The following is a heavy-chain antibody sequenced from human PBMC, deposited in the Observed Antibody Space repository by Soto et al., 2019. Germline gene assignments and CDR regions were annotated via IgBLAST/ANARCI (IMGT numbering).Heavy chain of an antibody. D-gene: IGHD3-9*01. J-gene: IGHJ6*02. CDR2: IYPRDSDT. CDR1: GYTFTTYW. V-gene: IGHV5-51*01. Sequence: PGESLKISCKGSGYTFTTYWIGWVRQMPGKGLEWMGIIYPRDSDTRYSPSFQGQVTISADKSISTAYLQWSSLKASDTAIYYCARRPNTLNYYAMDVWGQGTTVIVSS. CDR3: ARRPNTLNYYAMDV.